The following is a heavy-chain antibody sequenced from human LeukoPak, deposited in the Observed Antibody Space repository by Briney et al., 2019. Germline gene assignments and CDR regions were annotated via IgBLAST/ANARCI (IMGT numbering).Heavy chain of an antibody. J-gene: IGHJ5*02. CDR3: ARGECRSCPRNHWFDP. D-gene: IGHD2-15*01. CDR2: ITSSSNSI. Sequence: GGSLRLSCAASGFSFTTYNMNWVRQAPRKGLEWVSSITSSSNSIYYADSVKGRFTISRDNAKSSLYLQMNSLRDEDTAVYYCARGECRSCPRNHWFDPWGQGTLVTVSS. V-gene: IGHV3-48*02. CDR1: GFSFTTYN.